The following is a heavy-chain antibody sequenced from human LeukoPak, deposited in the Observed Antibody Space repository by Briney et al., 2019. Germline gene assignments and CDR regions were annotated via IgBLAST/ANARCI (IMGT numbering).Heavy chain of an antibody. D-gene: IGHD6-6*01. V-gene: IGHV4-59*12. Sequence: SETLSLTCTVSGGSISSYYWSWIRQPPGKGLEWIGYIYYSGSTNYNPSLKSRVTISVDTSKNQFSLKLSSVTAADTAVYYCARGAGSSRRNWFDPWGQGTLVTVSS. CDR2: IYYSGST. CDR3: ARGAGSSRRNWFDP. J-gene: IGHJ5*02. CDR1: GGSISSYY.